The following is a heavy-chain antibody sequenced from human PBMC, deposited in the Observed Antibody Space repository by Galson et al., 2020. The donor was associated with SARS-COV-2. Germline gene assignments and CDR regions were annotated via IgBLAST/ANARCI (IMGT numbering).Heavy chain of an antibody. CDR3: AREVQQLVPYDY. Sequence: SETLSLTCTVSGGSISSSSYYWGWIRQPPGTGLEWIGSIYYSGSTYYNPSLKSRVTISVDTSKNQFSLKLSSVTAADTAVYYCAREVQQLVPYDYWGQGTLVTVSS. J-gene: IGHJ4*02. CDR2: IYYSGST. D-gene: IGHD6-13*01. V-gene: IGHV4-39*07. CDR1: GGSISSSSYY.